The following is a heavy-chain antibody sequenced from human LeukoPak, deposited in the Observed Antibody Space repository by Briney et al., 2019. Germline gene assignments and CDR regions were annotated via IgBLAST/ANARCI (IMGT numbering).Heavy chain of an antibody. CDR2: ISGSGGST. V-gene: IGHV3-23*01. Sequence: GGSLRLSCAASGFTFSNYAMSWVRQAPGKGLEWVSSISGSGGSTYYADSVKGRFTISRDNAKNSLYLQMNSLRAEDTAVYYCARGTNDYGGTDDAFDIWGQGTMVTVSS. J-gene: IGHJ3*02. CDR3: ARGTNDYGGTDDAFDI. CDR1: GFTFSNYA. D-gene: IGHD4-23*01.